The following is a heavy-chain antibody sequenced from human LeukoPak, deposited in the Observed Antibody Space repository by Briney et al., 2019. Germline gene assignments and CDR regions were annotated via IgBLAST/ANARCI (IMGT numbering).Heavy chain of an antibody. CDR2: IDTNTGSP. CDR1: GYTFPSYF. V-gene: IGHV7-4-1*02. D-gene: IGHD3-22*01. Sequence: ASVKVSCKASGYTFPSYFMHWVRQAPGQGLEWMGWIDTNTGSPTYAQGLTGRFVFSLDTSVSTAFLQINSLEAEDAALYFCVRGIDTTGYFSYWGQGTLVTVSS. CDR3: VRGIDTTGYFSY. J-gene: IGHJ4*02.